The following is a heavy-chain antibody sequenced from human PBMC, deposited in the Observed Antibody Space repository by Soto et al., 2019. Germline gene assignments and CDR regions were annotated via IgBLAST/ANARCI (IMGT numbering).Heavy chain of an antibody. CDR2: IYYSGST. J-gene: IGHJ4*01. V-gene: IGHV4-59*01. D-gene: IGHD1-7*01. Sequence: IRQPPGKGLEWIAYIYYSGSTNYNPSLKSRVTISLDTSKNQFSLKLSSVTAADPAVYYCARGPELNFDYWVHGTLVTVSS. CDR3: ARGPELNFDY.